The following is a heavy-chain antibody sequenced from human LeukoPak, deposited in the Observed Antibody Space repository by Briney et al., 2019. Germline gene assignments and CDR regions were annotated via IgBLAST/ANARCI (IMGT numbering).Heavy chain of an antibody. CDR3: AKGASFRYKVVVVAANNWFDP. CDR1: GFTFSSYA. D-gene: IGHD2-15*01. CDR2: ISGSGGST. J-gene: IGHJ5*02. Sequence: GGSLRLSCAASGFTFSSYAMSWVRQAPGKGLEWVSAISGSGGSTYYADSVKGRFTISRDNSKNTLYLQMNSLRAEDTAVYYCAKGASFRYKVVVVAANNWFDPWGQGTLVTVSS. V-gene: IGHV3-23*01.